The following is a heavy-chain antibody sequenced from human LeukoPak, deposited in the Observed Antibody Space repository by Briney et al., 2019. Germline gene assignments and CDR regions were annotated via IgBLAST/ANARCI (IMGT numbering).Heavy chain of an antibody. Sequence: EASVKVSCKASGYTFTSYGISWVRQAPGQGLEWMGWISAYNGNTNYAQKLQGRVTMTTDTSTSTAYMELRSLRSDDTAVYYCARDGDYGLTYYDFWSGYQYVDYWGQGTLVTVSS. V-gene: IGHV1-18*01. D-gene: IGHD3-3*01. CDR2: ISAYNGNT. J-gene: IGHJ4*02. CDR1: GYTFTSYG. CDR3: ARDGDYGLTYYDFWSGYQYVDY.